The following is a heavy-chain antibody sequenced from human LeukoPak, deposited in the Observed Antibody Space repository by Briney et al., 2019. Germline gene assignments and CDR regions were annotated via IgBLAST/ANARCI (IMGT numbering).Heavy chain of an antibody. CDR1: GGSISSYY. D-gene: IGHD2-15*01. J-gene: IGHJ4*02. V-gene: IGHV4-34*01. CDR2: INHSGST. Sequence: PSETLSLTCTVSGGSISSYYWSWIRQPPGEGLEWIGEINHSGSTNYNPSLKSRVTISVDTSKNQFSLKLSSVTAADTAVYYCARVSYCSGGSCYSEWGQGTLVTVSS. CDR3: ARVSYCSGGSCYSE.